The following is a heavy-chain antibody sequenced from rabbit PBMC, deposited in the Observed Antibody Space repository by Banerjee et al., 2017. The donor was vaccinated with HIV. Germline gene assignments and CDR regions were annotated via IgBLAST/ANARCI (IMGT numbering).Heavy chain of an antibody. CDR3: ARDKSSDSGPWHGYGMDL. D-gene: IGHD3-1*01. CDR1: GFDLSSGYD. CDR2: IISSGSA. J-gene: IGHJ3*01. Sequence: QSLEESGGDLVKPGASLTLTCKASGFDLSSGYDMCWVRQASGKGLEWIACIISSGSAAYASWAKGRFTISKTSSTTVTLQMTSLTAADTATYFCARDKSSDSGPWHGYGMDLWGQGTLVTVS. V-gene: IGHV1S40*01.